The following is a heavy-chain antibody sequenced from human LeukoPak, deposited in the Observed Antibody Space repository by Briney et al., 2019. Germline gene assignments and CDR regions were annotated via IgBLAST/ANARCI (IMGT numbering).Heavy chain of an antibody. CDR3: AISKKVVVPAAIDY. V-gene: IGHV1-69*04. J-gene: IGHJ4*02. CDR1: GGTFSSYA. CDR2: IIPILGIA. Sequence: WASVKVSCKASGGTFSSYAISWVRQAPGQGLEWMGRIIPILGIANYAQKFQGRVTITADKSTSTAYMELSSLRSEDTAVYYCAISKKVVVPAAIDYWGQGTLVTVSS. D-gene: IGHD2-2*01.